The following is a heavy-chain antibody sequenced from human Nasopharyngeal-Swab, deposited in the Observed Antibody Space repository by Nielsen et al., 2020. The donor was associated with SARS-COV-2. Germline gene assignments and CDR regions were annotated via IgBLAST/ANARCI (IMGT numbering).Heavy chain of an antibody. D-gene: IGHD1-7*01. CDR3: ATGTGTTRYYGMDV. CDR1: GYTLTELS. CDR2: FDPEDGET. J-gene: IGHJ6*02. Sequence: ASVKVSCKVSGYTLTELSMHWVRQAPGKGLEWMGGFDPEDGETIYAQKFQGRVTMTEDTSTDTAYMELSSLRSEDTAVYYCATGTGTTRYYGMDVWGQGTMVTVSS. V-gene: IGHV1-24*01.